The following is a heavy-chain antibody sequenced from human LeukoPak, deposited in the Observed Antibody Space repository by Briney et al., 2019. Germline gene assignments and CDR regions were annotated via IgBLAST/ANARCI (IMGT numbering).Heavy chain of an antibody. CDR2: INHSGST. V-gene: IGHV4-34*01. J-gene: IGHJ3*02. CDR3: ARRLRYFDWLYEDDAFDI. D-gene: IGHD3-9*01. CDR1: GGSFSGYY. Sequence: KPSETLSLTCAVYGGSFSGYYWSWIRQPPGKGLEWIGEINHSGSTNYNPSLKSRVTISVDTSKNQFSLKLSSVTAADTAVYYCARRLRYFDWLYEDDAFDIWGQGTMVTVSS.